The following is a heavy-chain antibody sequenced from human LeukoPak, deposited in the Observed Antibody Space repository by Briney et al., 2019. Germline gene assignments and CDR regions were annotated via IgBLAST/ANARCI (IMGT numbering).Heavy chain of an antibody. V-gene: IGHV4-59*08. CDR3: ARHLTFDY. Sequence: SEALSLTCTVSGGSISSYYWSWIRQPPGKGLEWIGYIYYSGSTNYNPSLKSRVTISVDTSKNQFSLKLSSMTAADTAVYYCARHLTFDYWGQGTLVTVSS. J-gene: IGHJ4*02. CDR2: IYYSGST. CDR1: GGSISSYY.